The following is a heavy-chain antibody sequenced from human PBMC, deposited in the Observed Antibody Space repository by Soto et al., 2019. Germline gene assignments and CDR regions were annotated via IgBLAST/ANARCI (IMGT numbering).Heavy chain of an antibody. J-gene: IGHJ5*01. Sequence: GGSLRLSDAASGFTFSSYAMHWIRQAPGKGLEWVAVISYDGSNKYYADSVKGRFTISRDNSKNTLYLQMNSLRAEDTAVYYCAIVGYTARLVLFASRGQRSLVIVSS. CDR3: AIVGYTARLVLFAS. D-gene: IGHD6-13*01. CDR1: GFTFSSYA. CDR2: ISYDGSNK. V-gene: IGHV3-30-3*01.